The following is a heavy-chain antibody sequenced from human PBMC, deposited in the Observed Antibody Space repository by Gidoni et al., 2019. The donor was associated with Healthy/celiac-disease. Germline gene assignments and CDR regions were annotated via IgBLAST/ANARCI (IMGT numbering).Heavy chain of an antibody. Sequence: EVQLVESGGGLVKPGGSLRLSCAASGFTFSSYSMNWVRQAPGKGLEWVSSISSSSSYIYYADSVKGRFTISRDNAKNSLYLQMNSLRAEDTAVYYCARSLEAVAGTSDAFDIWGQGTMVTLSS. D-gene: IGHD6-19*01. CDR1: GFTFSSYS. J-gene: IGHJ3*02. CDR2: ISSSSSYI. V-gene: IGHV3-21*01. CDR3: ARSLEAVAGTSDAFDI.